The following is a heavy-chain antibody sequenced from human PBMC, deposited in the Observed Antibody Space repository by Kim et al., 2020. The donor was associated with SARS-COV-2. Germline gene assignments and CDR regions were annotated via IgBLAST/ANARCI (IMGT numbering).Heavy chain of an antibody. D-gene: IGHD6-19*01. V-gene: IGHV3-23*01. CDR3: ARNSGPGAVTGDRFHN. Sequence: SVKGRFTISRDNSKNTVYLQMNRLRAEDTALYYCARNSGPGAVTGDRFHNWGQGTLVTVSS. J-gene: IGHJ4*02.